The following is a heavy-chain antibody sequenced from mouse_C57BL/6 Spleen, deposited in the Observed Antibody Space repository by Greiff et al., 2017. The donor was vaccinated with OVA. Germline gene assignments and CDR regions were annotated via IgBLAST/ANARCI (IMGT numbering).Heavy chain of an antibody. CDR1: GYTFTSYW. Sequence: EVQLQESGTVLARPGASVKMSCKTSGYTFTSYWMHWVKQRPGQGQEWIGAIYTANSDTSYNQKFKGTAKLTAVPSASTAYMELSSLTNEDSAVYSCTRRDYFDYWGQGTTLTVSS. CDR2: IYTANSDT. V-gene: IGHV1-5*01. CDR3: TRRDYFDY. J-gene: IGHJ2*01.